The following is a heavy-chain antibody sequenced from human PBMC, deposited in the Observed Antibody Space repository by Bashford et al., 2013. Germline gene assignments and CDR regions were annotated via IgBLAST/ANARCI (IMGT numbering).Heavy chain of an antibody. Sequence: SSETLYLTCAVSGYSISSGYYWGWIRQPPGKGLEWIGSIYHSGSTYYNPSLKSRVTISVDTSKNQFSLKLSSVTAADTAVYYCARADYDFWSGYSTVYFDYWGQGTLVTVSS. D-gene: IGHD3-3*01. V-gene: IGHV4-38-2*01. CDR2: IYHSGST. J-gene: IGHJ4*02. CDR1: GYSISSGYY. CDR3: ARADYDFWSGYSTVYFDY.